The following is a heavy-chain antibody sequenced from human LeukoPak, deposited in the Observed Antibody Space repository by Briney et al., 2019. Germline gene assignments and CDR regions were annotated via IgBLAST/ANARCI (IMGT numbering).Heavy chain of an antibody. CDR3: AKSHRGYAPRRTYYYYMDV. CDR1: GFTFSSYV. CDR2: ISGSGDST. Sequence: GGSLRPSCAASGFTFSSYVMHWVRQAPGKGLEWVSAISGSGDSTYYADSVKGRFTISRDNSKNTLYLQMNSLRAEDTAVYYCAKSHRGYAPRRTYYYYMDVWGKGTTVTVSS. J-gene: IGHJ6*03. D-gene: IGHD5-12*01. V-gene: IGHV3-23*01.